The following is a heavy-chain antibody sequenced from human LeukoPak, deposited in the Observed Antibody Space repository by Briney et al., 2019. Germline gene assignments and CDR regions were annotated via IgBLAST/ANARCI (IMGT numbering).Heavy chain of an antibody. J-gene: IGHJ4*02. CDR3: ARDRGEGYYFDY. D-gene: IGHD3-10*01. CDR1: GYTFTSYY. CDR2: INPSGGST. Sequence: ASVKVSCKASGYTFTSYYMHWVRQAPGQGLEWMGGINPSGGSTSYAQKFQGRLTMTRDTSTSTVYMELSSPRSEDTAVYYCARDRGEGYYFDYWGQGTLVTVSS. V-gene: IGHV1-46*01.